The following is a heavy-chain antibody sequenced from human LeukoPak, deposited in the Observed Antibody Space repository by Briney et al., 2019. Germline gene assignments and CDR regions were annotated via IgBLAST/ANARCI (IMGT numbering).Heavy chain of an antibody. CDR2: IYHSGST. D-gene: IGHD3-10*01. V-gene: IGHV4-38-2*02. J-gene: IGHJ4*02. Sequence: SEILSLTCTVSGYSITSGYYWGWIRQPPGKGLEWIGTIYHSGSTYYNPSLKSRVTISVDTSKNQFSLKLSAMTAADTAVYYCAKTLTMVRGVPLACDYWGQGTLVTVSS. CDR3: AKTLTMVRGVPLACDY. CDR1: GYSITSGYY.